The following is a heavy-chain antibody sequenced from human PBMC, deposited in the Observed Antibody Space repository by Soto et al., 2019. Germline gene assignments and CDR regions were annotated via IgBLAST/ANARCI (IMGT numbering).Heavy chain of an antibody. J-gene: IGHJ4*02. CDR1: GGSISSSSYY. CDR2: IYYTGST. V-gene: IGHV4-61*01. Sequence: SETLSLTCTVSGGSISSSSYYWRWIRQPPGKELEWIGYIYYTGSTNYNPSLKSRVTISQDTSKNQFSLKLTSVTAADTAVYYCTYASSWYYFDYWGQGALVTVSS. CDR3: TYASSWYYFDY. D-gene: IGHD6-13*01.